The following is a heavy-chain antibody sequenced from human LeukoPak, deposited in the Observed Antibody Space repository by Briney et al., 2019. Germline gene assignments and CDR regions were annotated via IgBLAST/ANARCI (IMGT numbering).Heavy chain of an antibody. CDR3: ARVPPSGWPTVGAFDI. V-gene: IGHV4-59*01. D-gene: IGHD6-19*01. Sequence: NPSETLSLTCTVSGGSISSSYWIWIRQPPGKGLEWIGYIYYSGSTNYNPSLKSRVTISVDTSKNQFSLKLSSVTAADTAVYYCARVPPSGWPTVGAFDIWGQGTMVTVSS. CDR2: IYYSGST. J-gene: IGHJ3*02. CDR1: GGSISSSY.